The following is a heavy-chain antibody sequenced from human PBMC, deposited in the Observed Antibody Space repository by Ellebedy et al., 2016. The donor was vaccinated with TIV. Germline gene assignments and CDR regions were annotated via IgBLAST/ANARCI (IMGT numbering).Heavy chain of an antibody. CDR1: GFTFSNYA. V-gene: IGHV3-30-3*01. CDR2: VTYDGGNK. Sequence: PGGSLRLSCAASGFTFSNYAMHWVRQAPGRGLEWVAIVTYDGGNKYYPDSVKGRFTISRDNSENTVYLQMNSLRAEDTAVYYCARDLKVYSDYRYYFHYWGLGTLVTVSS. CDR3: ARDLKVYSDYRYYFHY. D-gene: IGHD4-11*01. J-gene: IGHJ4*02.